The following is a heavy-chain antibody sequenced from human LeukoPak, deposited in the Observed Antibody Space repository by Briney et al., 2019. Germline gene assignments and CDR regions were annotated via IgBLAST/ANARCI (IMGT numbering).Heavy chain of an antibody. CDR3: AKSTITMVRGVIIDEGFDY. D-gene: IGHD3-10*01. V-gene: IGHV3-23*01. J-gene: IGHJ4*02. CDR1: GFTFSNYD. Sequence: PGGSLRLSCAASGFTFSNYDMSWVRQAPGRGLEWVSGINSNVDKTYYADSVKGRFAISRDEPKNTLILQMNSLRAEDTAVYYCAKSTITMVRGVIIDEGFDYWGQGTLVTVSS. CDR2: INSNVDKT.